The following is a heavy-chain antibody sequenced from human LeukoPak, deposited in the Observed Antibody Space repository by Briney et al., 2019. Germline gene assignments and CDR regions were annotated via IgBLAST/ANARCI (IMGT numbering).Heavy chain of an antibody. V-gene: IGHV1-69*04. CDR1: GGTFSSYA. CDR3: ARASSSVGRLHHTTFDI. CDR2: IIPILGIA. J-gene: IGHJ3*02. D-gene: IGHD6-6*01. Sequence: AASVEVSCKASGGTFSSYAISWVRQAPGQGLEWMGRIIPILGIANYAQKFQGRVTITADKSTSTAYMELSSLRSEDTAVYYCARASSSVGRLHHTTFDIWGQGTMVTVSS.